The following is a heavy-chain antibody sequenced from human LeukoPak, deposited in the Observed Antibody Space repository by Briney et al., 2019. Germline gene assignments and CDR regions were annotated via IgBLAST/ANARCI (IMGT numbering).Heavy chain of an antibody. Sequence: GESLKISCKGSGYSFTSYWIGWVRQPGKGLEWMGIISPSFQGQVTISADKSISTAYLQWSSLKASDTAMYYCARNYQLPSFFDPWGQGTLVTVSS. V-gene: IGHV5-51*01. CDR2: I. CDR3: ARNYQLPSFFDP. CDR1: GYSFTSYW. D-gene: IGHD2-2*01. J-gene: IGHJ5*02.